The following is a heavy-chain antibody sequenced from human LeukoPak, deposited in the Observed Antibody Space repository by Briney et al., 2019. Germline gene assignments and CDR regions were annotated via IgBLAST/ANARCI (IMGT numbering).Heavy chain of an antibody. CDR3: AREYSPRDYYYYMDV. D-gene: IGHD6-13*01. CDR1: GFTFTSSA. V-gene: IGHV1-58*02. Sequence: SVKVSCKASGFTFTSSAMQWVRQARGQRLEWIGLIVVGSGNTNYAQKLQGRVTMTTDTSTSTAYMELRSLRSDDTAVYYCAREYSPRDYYYYMDVWGKGTTVTISS. J-gene: IGHJ6*03. CDR2: IVVGSGNT.